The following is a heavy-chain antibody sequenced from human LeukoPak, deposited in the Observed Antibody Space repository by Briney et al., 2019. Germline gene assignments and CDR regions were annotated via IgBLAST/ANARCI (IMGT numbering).Heavy chain of an antibody. CDR1: GYTFTCYY. CDR3: ARVSASSTLRAFDI. Sequence: ASVKVSCKASGYTFTCYYMHWVRQAPGQGLEWMGWINPNSGGTNYEEKFQGRVTMTRDTSITTAYMELSSLRSDDTAVYFCARVSASSTLRAFDIWGQGTMVTVSS. CDR2: INPNSGGT. J-gene: IGHJ3*02. V-gene: IGHV1-2*02. D-gene: IGHD2/OR15-2a*01.